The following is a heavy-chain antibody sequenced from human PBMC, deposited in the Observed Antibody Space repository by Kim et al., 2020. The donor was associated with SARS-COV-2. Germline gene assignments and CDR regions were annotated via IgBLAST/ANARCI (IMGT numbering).Heavy chain of an antibody. Sequence: SETLSLTCTVSGGSISSSFNYWGWIRQPPGKGLEWIGSVYYSGSTYDSPSLKSRVTVSVDTSKNEFYLKVTSVTAADTAVYFCARLPHDSSGYVDSWGPGILVTVSS. J-gene: IGHJ4*02. CDR1: GGSISSSFNY. CDR2: VYYSGST. D-gene: IGHD3-22*01. CDR3: ARLPHDSSGYVDS. V-gene: IGHV4-39*01.